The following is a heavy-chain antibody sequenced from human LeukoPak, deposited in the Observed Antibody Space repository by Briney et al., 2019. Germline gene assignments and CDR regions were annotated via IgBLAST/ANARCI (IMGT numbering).Heavy chain of an antibody. CDR1: GFTFNSYG. Sequence: PGGSLRLSCAASGFTFNSYGMHWVRQAPGKGLDWVAFIRYDGSIKHYADSVKGRFTISRDNSKNTLFLQMNGLRPEDTAVYYCGRGSSTSGCPDYWGQGTLVTVSS. D-gene: IGHD6-19*01. CDR3: GRGSSTSGCPDY. CDR2: IRYDGSIK. J-gene: IGHJ4*02. V-gene: IGHV3-30*02.